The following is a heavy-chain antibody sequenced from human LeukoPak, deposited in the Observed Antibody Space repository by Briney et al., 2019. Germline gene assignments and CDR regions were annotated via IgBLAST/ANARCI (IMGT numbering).Heavy chain of an antibody. V-gene: IGHV4-39*01. Sequence: SETLSLTCTVSGDSISRRGFYWGWIRQPPGKGLEWGGSFFYNENTFYSPSLKDRLTLSVDSSKNQFSLKLTSVTATDTAVYFCARHADILTAYMGYFDYWGQGTPVTVSS. D-gene: IGHD3-9*01. CDR3: ARHADILTAYMGYFDY. J-gene: IGHJ4*02. CDR1: GDSISRRGFY. CDR2: FFYNENT.